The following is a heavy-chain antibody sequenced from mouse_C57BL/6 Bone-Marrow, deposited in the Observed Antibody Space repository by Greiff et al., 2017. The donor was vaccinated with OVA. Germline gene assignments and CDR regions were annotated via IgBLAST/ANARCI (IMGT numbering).Heavy chain of an antibody. Sequence: EVKLVESGPELVKPGASVKISCKASGYTFTDYYMNWVKQSHGKSLEWIGDINPNNGGTSYNQKFKGKATLTVDKSSSTAYMELRSLTSEDSAVYYCARGAFITTVEDAMDYWGQGTSVTVSS. CDR3: ARGAFITTVEDAMDY. CDR1: GYTFTDYY. J-gene: IGHJ4*01. CDR2: INPNNGGT. V-gene: IGHV1-26*01. D-gene: IGHD1-1*01.